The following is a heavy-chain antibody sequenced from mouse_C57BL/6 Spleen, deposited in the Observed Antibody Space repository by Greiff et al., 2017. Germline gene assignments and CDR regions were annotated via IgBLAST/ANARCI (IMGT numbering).Heavy chain of an antibody. CDR2: IVPSDSYT. CDR1: GYTFTSYW. J-gene: IGHJ2*01. Sequence: QVQLQQPGAELVRPGTSVKLSCTASGYTFTSYWLHWVKQRPGQGLVWIGVIVPSDSYTNYNQKFKGKATLTVDTSSSTAYMQLSSVTSEDSAFYYGAREVYWGQGTTLTVSS. CDR3: AREVY. V-gene: IGHV1-59*01.